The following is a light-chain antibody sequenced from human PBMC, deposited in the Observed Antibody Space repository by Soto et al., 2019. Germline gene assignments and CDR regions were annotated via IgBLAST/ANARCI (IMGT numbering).Light chain of an antibody. CDR3: CSFAGSYSYV. J-gene: IGLJ1*01. V-gene: IGLV2-11*01. CDR2: DVT. CDR1: SSVVGRYDY. Sequence: HSVLTQPRSVSGSPGQAVTISCTGTSSVVGRYDYVSWYQQYPGEAPKLIIYDVTERPSGVPDRFSASKSGSTASLTISGLRAEDEAAYSCCSFAGSYSYVFGGGTKVTV.